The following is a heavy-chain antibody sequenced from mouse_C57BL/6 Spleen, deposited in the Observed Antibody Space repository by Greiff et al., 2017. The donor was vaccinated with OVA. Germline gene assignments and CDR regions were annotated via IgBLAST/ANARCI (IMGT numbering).Heavy chain of an antibody. J-gene: IGHJ2*01. CDR3: ARRGTVVGIDY. CDR2: IDPSDSYT. Sequence: QVQLKQPGAELVRPGTSVKLSCKASGYTFTSYWMHWVKQRPGQGLEWIGVIDPSDSYTNYNQKFKGKATLTVDTSSSTAYMQLSSLTSEDSAVYYCARRGTVVGIDYWGQGTTLTVSS. V-gene: IGHV1-59*01. CDR1: GYTFTSYW. D-gene: IGHD1-1*01.